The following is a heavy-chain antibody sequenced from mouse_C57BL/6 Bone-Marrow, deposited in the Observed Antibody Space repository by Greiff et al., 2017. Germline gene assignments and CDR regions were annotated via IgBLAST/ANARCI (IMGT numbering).Heavy chain of an antibody. J-gene: IGHJ3*01. Sequence: EVKLMESGGGLVKPGGSLKLSCAASGFTFSDYGMHWVRQAPEKGLEWVAYISSGSSTIYYADQVKGRFPISRDNAKNTLFLQMTSLRSDDTAMYYCARWFAYWGQGTLVTVSA. V-gene: IGHV5-17*01. CDR1: GFTFSDYG. CDR3: ARWFAY. CDR2: ISSGSSTI.